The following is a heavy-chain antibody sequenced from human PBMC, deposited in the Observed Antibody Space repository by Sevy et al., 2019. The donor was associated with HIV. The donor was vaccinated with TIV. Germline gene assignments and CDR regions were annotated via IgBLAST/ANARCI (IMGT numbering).Heavy chain of an antibody. V-gene: IGHV3-30*18. CDR3: AKDLPPRTGYSSSWRERYYYYGMDV. CDR1: GFTFSSYG. J-gene: IGHJ6*02. Sequence: GGSLRLSCAASGFTFSSYGMHWVRQAPGKGLEWVAVISYDGSNKYYANSVKGRLTISRDNSKNTLYLQMNSLRAEHKVVNYCAKDLPPRTGYSSSWRERYYYYGMDVWGQGTTVTVSS. D-gene: IGHD6-13*01. CDR2: ISYDGSNK.